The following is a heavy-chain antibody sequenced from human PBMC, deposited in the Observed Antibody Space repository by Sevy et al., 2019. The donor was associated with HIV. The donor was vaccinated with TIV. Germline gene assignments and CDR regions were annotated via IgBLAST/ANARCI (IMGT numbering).Heavy chain of an antibody. V-gene: IGHV3-30-3*01. CDR3: ARGYSPSVTTAPFYYYYAMDV. Sequence: GGSLRLSCAASGFVFSNYAMHWVRQAPGKGLEWVAIISYDGSNKYYADSVKGRFTISRDNSKNTLYLQMNSLTAEDTAVYYCARGYSPSVTTAPFYYYYAMDVWGQGTTVTVSS. CDR1: GFVFSNYA. D-gene: IGHD4-17*01. CDR2: ISYDGSNK. J-gene: IGHJ6*02.